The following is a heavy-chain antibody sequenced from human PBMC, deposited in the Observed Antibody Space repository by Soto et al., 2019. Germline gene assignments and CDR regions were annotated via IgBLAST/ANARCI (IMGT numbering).Heavy chain of an antibody. D-gene: IGHD3-10*01. J-gene: IGHJ6*03. CDR1: GGSFSGYY. V-gene: IGHV4-34*01. CDR2: INHSGST. CDR3: ARGRSMVRGVIIPFYYYYMDV. Sequence: PSETLSLTCAVYGGSFSGYYWSWIRQPPGKGLEWIGEINHSGSTNYNPSLKSRVTISVDTSKNQFSLKLSSVTAADTAVYYCARGRSMVRGVIIPFYYYYMDVWGKGTTVTVSS.